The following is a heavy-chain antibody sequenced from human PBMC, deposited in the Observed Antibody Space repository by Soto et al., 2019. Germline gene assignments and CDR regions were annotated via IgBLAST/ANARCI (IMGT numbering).Heavy chain of an antibody. CDR2: MNPNSGNT. D-gene: IGHD7-27*01. CDR1: GYTFTSYD. Sequence: ASVKVSCKASGYTFTSYDINWVRQATGQGLEWMGWMNPNSGNTGYAQKFQGRVTMNRNTSISTAYMELSSLRSEDTAVYYCARRLTGDYYYYYGMDVWGQGTTVTVSS. J-gene: IGHJ6*02. CDR3: ARRLTGDYYYYYGMDV. V-gene: IGHV1-8*01.